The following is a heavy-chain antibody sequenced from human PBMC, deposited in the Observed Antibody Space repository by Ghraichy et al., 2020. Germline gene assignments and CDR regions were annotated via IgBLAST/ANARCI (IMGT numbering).Heavy chain of an antibody. CDR2: ASYDST. V-gene: IGHV3-23*01. CDR3: AKDVRRTGGGFDF. CDR1: GFTFTDYA. D-gene: IGHD3-16*01. Sequence: GESLNISCAASGFTFTDYAMSWVRQAPGKGLEWVSLASYDSTYYADSVKGRFTISRDNSKRTLYLQMNSLRVEDTALYYCAKDVRRTGGGFDFRGQGTLVSVSP. J-gene: IGHJ4*02.